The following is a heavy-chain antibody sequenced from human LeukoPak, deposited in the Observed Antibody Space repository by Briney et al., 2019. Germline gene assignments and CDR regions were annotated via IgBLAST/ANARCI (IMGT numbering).Heavy chain of an antibody. Sequence: GASVKVSCKASGYTFTSYDINWVRQATGQGLEWMGWINPNSGGTNYAQKFQGRVTMTRDTSISTAYMELSRLRSDDTAVYYCARDTPTYYYDSSGYYYSDYWGQGTLVTVSS. J-gene: IGHJ4*02. CDR1: GYTFTSYD. D-gene: IGHD3-22*01. CDR3: ARDTPTYYYDSSGYYYSDY. CDR2: INPNSGGT. V-gene: IGHV1-2*02.